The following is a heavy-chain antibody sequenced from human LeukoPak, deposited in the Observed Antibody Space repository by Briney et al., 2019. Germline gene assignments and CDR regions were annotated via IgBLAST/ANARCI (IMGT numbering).Heavy chain of an antibody. CDR3: ARRSPSYWYFDL. CDR1: GGSINSSY. J-gene: IGHJ2*01. V-gene: IGHV4-59*08. Sequence: SETPSLTCTVSGGSINSSYWGWIRQPPGKGLEWIGYVYYKGGTNHNPSLKSRVTLSLDTSKNQFFLKLTSVTAADTAMYYCARRSPSYWYFDLWGRGSLVTVSS. CDR2: VYYKGGT.